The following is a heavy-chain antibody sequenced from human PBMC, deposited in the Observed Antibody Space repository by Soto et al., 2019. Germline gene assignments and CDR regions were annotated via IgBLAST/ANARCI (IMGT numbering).Heavy chain of an antibody. CDR2: ISSSSSTI. CDR3: ARDLPVVVPAATRSLYYYYMDV. V-gene: IGHV3-48*01. D-gene: IGHD2-2*01. CDR1: GFTFSSYS. J-gene: IGHJ6*03. Sequence: GGSLRLSCAASGFTFSSYSMNWVRQAPGKGLEWVSYISSSSSTIYYADSVKCRFTISRDNAKNSLYLQMNSLRAEDTAVYYCARDLPVVVPAATRSLYYYYMDVWGKGTTVTVSS.